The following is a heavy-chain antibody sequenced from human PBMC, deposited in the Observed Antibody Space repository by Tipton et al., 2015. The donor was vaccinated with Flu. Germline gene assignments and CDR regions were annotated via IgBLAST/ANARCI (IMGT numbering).Heavy chain of an antibody. Sequence: GLVKPSQTLSLTCTVSGDSISSGTHYWSWIRQPAGKGLEWIGRIYTSGSTYYSPSLKSRISISMDTSKTQFSLRLSSVTAADTAVYYCARLVRSGYFLLDRLDYWGQGTPVTVSS. J-gene: IGHJ4*02. CDR1: GDSISSGTHY. CDR3: ARLVRSGYFLLDRLDY. CDR2: IYTSGST. V-gene: IGHV4-61*02. D-gene: IGHD3-22*01.